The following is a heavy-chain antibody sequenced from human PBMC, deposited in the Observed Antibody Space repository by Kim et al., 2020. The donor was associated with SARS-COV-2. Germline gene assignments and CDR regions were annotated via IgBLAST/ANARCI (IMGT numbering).Heavy chain of an antibody. Sequence: ASVKVSCKASGYTFTSYAMHWVRQAPGLRLQWMGWINAGTGNTKYSQKFQGRVTITRDTSASTAYMELSSLRSEDTAVYYCARDQYCSGGSCQIGWFDPWGQGTLVTVSS. CDR1: GYTFTSYA. CDR2: INAGTGNT. J-gene: IGHJ5*02. CDR3: ARDQYCSGGSCQIGWFDP. D-gene: IGHD2-15*01. V-gene: IGHV1-3*01.